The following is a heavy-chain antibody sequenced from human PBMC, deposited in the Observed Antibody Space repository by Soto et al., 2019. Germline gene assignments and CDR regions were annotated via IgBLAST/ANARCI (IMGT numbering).Heavy chain of an antibody. D-gene: IGHD7-27*01. Sequence: QVQLQESGPGLVKPSQTLSLTCTVSGGSITSDYSCWSWIRQPPGEGLEWIGHIFDSGTTYTNPSIRSQVAISLDTYKNHFSLTLSSVTAADTAVYYCARGPSGDKVHYWGQGALVTVSS. V-gene: IGHV4-30-4*01. J-gene: IGHJ4*02. CDR1: GGSITSDYSC. CDR3: ARGPSGDKVHY. CDR2: IFDSGTT.